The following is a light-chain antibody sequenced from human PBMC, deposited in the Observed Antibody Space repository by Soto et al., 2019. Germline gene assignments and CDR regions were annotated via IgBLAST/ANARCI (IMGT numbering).Light chain of an antibody. CDR1: QSVSSY. J-gene: IGKJ5*01. CDR2: DAS. V-gene: IGKV3-11*01. CDR3: QQRSNWQIT. Sequence: EIVMTQSPATLSVSPVERATLSCRASQSVSSYLAWYQQKPGQAPRLLIYDASNRATGIPARFSGSGSGTDFTLTISSLEPDDFAVYYCQQRSNWQITFGQGTRLEI.